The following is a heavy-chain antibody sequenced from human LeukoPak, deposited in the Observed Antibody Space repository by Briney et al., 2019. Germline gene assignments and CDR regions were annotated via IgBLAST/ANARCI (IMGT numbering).Heavy chain of an antibody. CDR3: ARGIVVVVGASDHFDY. CDR2: IILDGSDK. J-gene: IGHJ4*02. V-gene: IGHV3-7*01. CDR1: GFTFSTSW. Sequence: GGSLRLSCVASGFTFSTSWMTGFRQSPGKGRERLGTIILDGSDKYYVDSVKGRFTISRENAKPSLYLQINSLRADDTALYFCARGIVVVVGASDHFDYWGQGTLITVSS. D-gene: IGHD2-15*01.